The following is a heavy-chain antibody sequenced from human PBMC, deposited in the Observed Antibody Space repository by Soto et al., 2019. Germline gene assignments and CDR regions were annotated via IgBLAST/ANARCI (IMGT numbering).Heavy chain of an antibody. Sequence: GGSLRLSCAVSGFTVNYNYMSWVRQAPRKGLEWVSVIYSGGTTNYADSVKGRFTISRDNSKNTLYLQMNSLRAEDTAVYYCARGKQNALDVSGQGTTVTVSS. CDR3: ARGKQNALDV. J-gene: IGHJ6*02. CDR1: GFTVNYNY. V-gene: IGHV3-66*01. D-gene: IGHD2-8*01. CDR2: IYSGGTT.